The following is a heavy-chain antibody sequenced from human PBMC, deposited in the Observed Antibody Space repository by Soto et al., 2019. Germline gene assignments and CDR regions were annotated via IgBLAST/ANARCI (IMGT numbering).Heavy chain of an antibody. CDR1: GGSISSGGYY. D-gene: IGHD3-22*01. CDR3: ASSPVEKDYYDSSGYYYLLSY. CDR2: IYYSGST. J-gene: IGHJ4*02. Sequence: QVQLQESGPGLVKPSQTLSLTCTVSGGSISSGGYYWSWIRQHPGKGLEWIGYIYYSGSTYYNPSLKSRVTISVNTSKTQFSLKLSSVTAADTALYYCASSPVEKDYYDSSGYYYLLSYWDQGTLVTVSS. V-gene: IGHV4-31*03.